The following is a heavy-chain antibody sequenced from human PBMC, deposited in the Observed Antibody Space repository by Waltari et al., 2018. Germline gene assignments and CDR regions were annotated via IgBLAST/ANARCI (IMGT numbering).Heavy chain of an antibody. CDR2: IYSGGST. V-gene: IGHV3-53*01. CDR1: GFTVSSNY. CDR3: ASGSRGGSYYPDY. J-gene: IGHJ4*02. D-gene: IGHD1-26*01. Sequence: EVQLVESGGGLIQPGGSLRLSCAASGFTVSSNYMSWVRQAPGKGLEWVSVIYSGGSTYYADSVKGRFTISRDNSKNTLYLQMNSLRAEDTAVYYCASGSRGGSYYPDYWGQGTLVTVSS.